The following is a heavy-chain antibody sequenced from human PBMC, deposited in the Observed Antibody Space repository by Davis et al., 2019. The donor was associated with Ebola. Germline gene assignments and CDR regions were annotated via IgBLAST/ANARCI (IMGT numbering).Heavy chain of an antibody. CDR3: ARDTPGYCTNGVCYTGYFDY. V-gene: IGHV4-34*01. J-gene: IGHJ4*02. D-gene: IGHD2-8*01. Sequence: MPSETLSLTCAVYGGSFSGYYWSWIRQPPGKGLEWIGEINHSGSTNYNPSLKSRVTISVDTSKNQFSLKLSSVTAADTAVYYCARDTPGYCTNGVCYTGYFDYWGQGTLVTVSS. CDR2: INHSGST. CDR1: GGSFSGYY.